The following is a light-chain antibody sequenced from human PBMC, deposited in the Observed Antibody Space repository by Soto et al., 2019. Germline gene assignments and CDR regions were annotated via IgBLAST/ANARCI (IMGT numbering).Light chain of an antibody. Sequence: EFVLTQSPGTLSLSPVERATLSCRASQTVRNNYLAWDQQKPGQAPSLLLYDASSRATGIPDRFSGGGSGTAFTLTISSLEPEDFAVYYCQQFSSYPLTFGGGTKVDI. CDR1: QTVRNNY. J-gene: IGKJ4*01. V-gene: IGKV3-20*01. CDR3: QQFSSYPLT. CDR2: DAS.